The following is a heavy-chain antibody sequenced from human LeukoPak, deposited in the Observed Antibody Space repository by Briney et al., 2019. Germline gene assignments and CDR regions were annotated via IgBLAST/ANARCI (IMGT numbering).Heavy chain of an antibody. D-gene: IGHD6-19*01. Sequence: SETLSFTCTVSGGSISSSSYYWGWIRQPPGKGLEWIGSIYYSGSTYYNPSLKSRVTISVDTSKNQFSLKLSSVTAADTAVYYCARGYSSGWRGDYWGQGTLVTVSS. CDR1: GGSISSSSYY. J-gene: IGHJ4*02. V-gene: IGHV4-39*07. CDR2: IYYSGST. CDR3: ARGYSSGWRGDY.